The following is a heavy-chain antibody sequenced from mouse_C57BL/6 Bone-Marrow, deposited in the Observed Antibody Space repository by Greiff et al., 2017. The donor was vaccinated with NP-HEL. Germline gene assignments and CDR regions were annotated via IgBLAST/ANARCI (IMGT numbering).Heavy chain of an antibody. CDR1: GFTFSSYG. Sequence: EVQLVESGGDLVKPGGSLKLSCAASGFTFSSYGMSWVRQTPDKRLEWVATISSGGSYTYYPDSVKGRFTISRDNAKNTLYLQMSSLKAEDTAMDYCARRGIYYGNYVGYFDVWGTGTTVTVSS. CDR2: ISSGGSYT. D-gene: IGHD2-1*01. J-gene: IGHJ1*03. CDR3: ARRGIYYGNYVGYFDV. V-gene: IGHV5-6*01.